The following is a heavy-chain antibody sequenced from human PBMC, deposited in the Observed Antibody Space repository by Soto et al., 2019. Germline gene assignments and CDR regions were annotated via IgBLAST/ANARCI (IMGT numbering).Heavy chain of an antibody. CDR3: ARGGAVVVPALGYSSSWPQDY. Sequence: EASVKVSCKASGYTFTSYGISWVRQAPGQGLEWMGWISAYNGNTNYAQKLQGRVTMTTDTSTSTAYMELRSLRSDDTAVYYCARGGAVVVPALGYSSSWPQDYWGQGTLVTVSS. J-gene: IGHJ4*02. D-gene: IGHD6-13*01. CDR2: ISAYNGNT. V-gene: IGHV1-18*04. CDR1: GYTFTSYG.